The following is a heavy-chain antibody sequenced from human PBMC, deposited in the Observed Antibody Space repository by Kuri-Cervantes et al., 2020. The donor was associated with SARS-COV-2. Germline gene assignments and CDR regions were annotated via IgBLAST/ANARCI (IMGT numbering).Heavy chain of an antibody. CDR1: GDSISRSSYY. V-gene: IGHV4-39*02. J-gene: IGHJ4*02. Sequence: GSLRLSCIVSGDSISRSSYYWGWIRQPPGKGLEWIGSINYRGITHYKPSLRSRVTISGDTSKNHLSLRLSSVTAADTAVYYCARGPDEGYYFDYWGQGTLVTVSS. CDR2: INYRGIT. CDR3: ARGPDEGYYFDY.